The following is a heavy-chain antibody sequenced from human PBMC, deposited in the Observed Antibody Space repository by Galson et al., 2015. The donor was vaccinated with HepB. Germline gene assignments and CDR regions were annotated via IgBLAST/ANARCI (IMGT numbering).Heavy chain of an antibody. J-gene: IGHJ4*02. D-gene: IGHD3-10*01. CDR1: GFTFGNYA. V-gene: IGHV3-30*04. CDR3: ARDYSDYYIGTGNFDY. CDR2: ISYDGSNK. Sequence: SLRLSCAASGFTFGNYAMHWVRQAPGKGLEWVAVISYDGSNKYYADSVKGRFTFSRDNPKNTLYLQMNSLRTEDTAVYYCARDYSDYYIGTGNFDYWGQGTLVTVSS.